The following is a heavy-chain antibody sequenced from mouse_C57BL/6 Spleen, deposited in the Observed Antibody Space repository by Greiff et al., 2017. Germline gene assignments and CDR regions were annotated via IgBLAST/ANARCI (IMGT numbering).Heavy chain of an antibody. V-gene: IGHV5-17*01. D-gene: IGHD2-1*01. CDR2: ISSGSSTI. CDR3: ARGNYFAY. J-gene: IGHJ3*01. CDR1: GFTFSDYG. Sequence: DVKLQESGGGLVKPGGSLKLSCAASGFTFSDYGMHWVRQAPEKGLEWVAYISSGSSTIYYADTVKGRFTISRDNAKNTLFLQMTSLRSEDTAMYYCARGNYFAYWGQGTLVTVSA.